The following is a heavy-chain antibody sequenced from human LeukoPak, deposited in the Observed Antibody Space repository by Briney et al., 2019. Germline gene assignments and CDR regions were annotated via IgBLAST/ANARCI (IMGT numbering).Heavy chain of an antibody. Sequence: GGSLRLSCAASGFTFSSYSMNWVRQAPGKGLEWVSYISSSSSYIYYADSVKGRFTISRDNAKNSLYLQMNSLRAEDTAVYYCARDPGVSNNYWGQGTLVTVSS. V-gene: IGHV3-21*05. CDR2: ISSSSSYI. CDR3: ARDPGVSNNY. J-gene: IGHJ4*02. CDR1: GFTFSSYS. D-gene: IGHD3-3*01.